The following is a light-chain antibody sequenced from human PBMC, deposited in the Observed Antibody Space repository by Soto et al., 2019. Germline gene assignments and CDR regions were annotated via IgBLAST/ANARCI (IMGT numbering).Light chain of an antibody. CDR3: QQYHSLNT. CDR2: KAS. Sequence: DIPMTQSPSTLSASVGDRVTITCRASQRISSWLAWYQQKPGKAPKVLIYKASSLESGVPSRFSGSGSGTEFTLTISSLQPDDFATYYCQQYHSLNTFGQGTKLE. J-gene: IGKJ2*01. V-gene: IGKV1-5*03. CDR1: QRISSW.